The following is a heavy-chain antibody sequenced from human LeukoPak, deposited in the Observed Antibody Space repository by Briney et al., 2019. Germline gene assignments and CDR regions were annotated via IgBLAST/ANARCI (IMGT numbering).Heavy chain of an antibody. V-gene: IGHV1-2*02. CDR1: GYTXTGYY. CDR2: INPDSGDT. Sequence: GASVKVSCKASGYTXTGYYMHWVRQAPGQGLEWMGSINPDSGDTNYAQNLQGRVTMTRDTSINTAYLDLSRLRSDDTAVYYCAIMGDTFDIWGQGTKVTVSS. CDR3: AIMGDTFDI. D-gene: IGHD2-8*01. J-gene: IGHJ3*02.